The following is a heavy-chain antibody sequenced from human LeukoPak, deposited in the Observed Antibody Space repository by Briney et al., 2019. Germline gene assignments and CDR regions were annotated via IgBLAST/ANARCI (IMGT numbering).Heavy chain of an antibody. J-gene: IGHJ6*03. Sequence: ESGPTLVKPSETLSLTCTVSGGSISSSSYYWSWIRQPAGKGLEWIGRIYTSGSTNYNPSLKSRVTISVDTSKNQFTLKLSSVTAADTAVYYCARVKSEWLRYYYYYMDVWGKGTTVTVSS. V-gene: IGHV4-61*02. D-gene: IGHD3-3*01. CDR2: IYTSGST. CDR1: GGSISSSSYY. CDR3: ARVKSEWLRYYYYYMDV.